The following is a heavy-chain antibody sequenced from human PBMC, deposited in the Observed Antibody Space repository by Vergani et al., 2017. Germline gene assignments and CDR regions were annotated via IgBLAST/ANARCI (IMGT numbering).Heavy chain of an antibody. CDR2: IKQDGSEK. V-gene: IGHV3-7*03. CDR3: TKGSVYYHDSAGHGYDPYTGFDL. CDR1: GFTFSSYW. D-gene: IGHD5-12*01. Sequence: VQLVESGGGVVQPGGSLRLSCAASGFTFSSYWMSWVRQAPGKGLEWVANIKQDGSEKYYVDSVKGRFTISRDNAKNSLFLEMNSLRFEDTAVYFCTKGSVYYHDSAGHGYDPYTGFDLWGQGTLVTVSS. J-gene: IGHJ3*01.